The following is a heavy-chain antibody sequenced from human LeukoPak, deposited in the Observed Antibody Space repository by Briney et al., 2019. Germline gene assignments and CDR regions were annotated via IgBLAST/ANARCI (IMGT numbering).Heavy chain of an antibody. V-gene: IGHV3-48*01. Sequence: GGSLRLSCAASGFTFSSYSVNWVRQAPGKGLEWVSYISSSSSTIYYADSVKGRFTISRDNAKNSLYLQMNSLRAEDTAVYYCARDHCSSTSCYFFDYWGQGTLVTVSS. D-gene: IGHD2-2*01. CDR1: GFTFSSYS. CDR2: ISSSSSTI. J-gene: IGHJ4*02. CDR3: ARDHCSSTSCYFFDY.